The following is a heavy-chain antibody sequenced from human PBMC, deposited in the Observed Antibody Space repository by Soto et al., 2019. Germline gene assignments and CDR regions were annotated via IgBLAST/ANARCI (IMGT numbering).Heavy chain of an antibody. CDR1: GFTFSNYA. J-gene: IGHJ4*02. D-gene: IGHD1-26*01. V-gene: IGHV3-30-3*01. CDR3: ARVRVRGALDY. Sequence: GGSLRLSCAASGFTFSNYAMHWVRQAPGKGLEWLTVISYDGSTIYYADSVKGRFTISRDNSKNTLYLQMNILRPEDTAVYYCARVRVRGALDYWGQGTLVTVSS. CDR2: ISYDGSTI.